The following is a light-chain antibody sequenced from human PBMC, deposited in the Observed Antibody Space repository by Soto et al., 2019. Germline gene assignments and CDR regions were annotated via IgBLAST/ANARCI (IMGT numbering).Light chain of an antibody. V-gene: IGKV3-15*01. CDR2: AAS. CDR1: QSVSDN. CDR3: QQYDSYST. J-gene: IGKJ4*01. Sequence: IVMTQSPVTLSVSPGERVALSCRASQSVSDNLAWYQQKPGQAPRLLIYAASTRATGIPARFSGSGSGTEFTLTISSLQPDDSATYYCQQYDSYSTFGGGTKVDI.